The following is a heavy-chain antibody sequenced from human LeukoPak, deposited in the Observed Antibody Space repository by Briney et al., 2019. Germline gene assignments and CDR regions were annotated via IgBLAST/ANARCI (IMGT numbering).Heavy chain of an antibody. Sequence: SETLSLTCTVSGGSISSSSYYWGWIRQPPGKGLEWIGSIYYSGSTYYNPSLKSRVTISVDTSKNQFSLKLSSVTAADTAVYYCARDVNEHYDFWSGYSLFDPWGQGTLVTVSS. D-gene: IGHD3-3*01. CDR2: IYYSGST. CDR3: ARDVNEHYDFWSGYSLFDP. J-gene: IGHJ5*02. V-gene: IGHV4-39*02. CDR1: GGSISSSSYY.